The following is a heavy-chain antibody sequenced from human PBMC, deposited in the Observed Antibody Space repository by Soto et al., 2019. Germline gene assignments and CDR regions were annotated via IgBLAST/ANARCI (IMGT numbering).Heavy chain of an antibody. CDR3: AHKGGGDRILDY. CDR1: GFSLSASGVG. V-gene: IGHV2-5*02. Sequence: QITLKESGPTLVKPTQTLTLTCTFSGFSLSASGVGVGWIRQPPGKALEWLAIIYWDDAKHYSPSLKSSLTITKETTKNQVVLTMTNMDPVDPAPYYWAHKGGGDRILDYWGQGTLVTVSS. CDR2: IYWDDAK. J-gene: IGHJ4*02. D-gene: IGHD3-16*01.